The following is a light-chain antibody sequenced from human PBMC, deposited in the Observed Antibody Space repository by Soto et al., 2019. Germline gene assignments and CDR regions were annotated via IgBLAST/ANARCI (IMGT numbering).Light chain of an antibody. Sequence: DIVMTQSPLSLPVTPGEPASISCRSSQSLLHSNGYNYLDWYLQKPGQPPQLLIYLGSNRSSGVPDRFSGIGSGTDFTLKISRVEAEEAGVYDCMQDLQPPITFGQGTRLEIK. CDR2: LGS. CDR3: MQDLQPPIT. J-gene: IGKJ5*01. CDR1: QSLLHSNGYNY. V-gene: IGKV2-28*01.